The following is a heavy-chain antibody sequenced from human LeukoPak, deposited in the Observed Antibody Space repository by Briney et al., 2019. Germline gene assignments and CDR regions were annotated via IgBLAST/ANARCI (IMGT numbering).Heavy chain of an antibody. Sequence: PPETLSLTCTVSGVSVSSYYWTWIRQPPGKGLEWIGYLDYSGSTNYNPSLKSRITISVDTSKNNFSLKLSSVTAADTAVYYCARRHVQYSSSSDPYYFDYWGQGTLVTVSS. V-gene: IGHV4-59*02. CDR2: LDYSGST. CDR3: ARRHVQYSSSSDPYYFDY. CDR1: GVSVSSYY. D-gene: IGHD6-6*01. J-gene: IGHJ4*02.